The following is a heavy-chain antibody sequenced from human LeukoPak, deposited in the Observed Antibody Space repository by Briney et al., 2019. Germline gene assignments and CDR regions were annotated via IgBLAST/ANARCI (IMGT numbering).Heavy chain of an antibody. V-gene: IGHV3-30*18. CDR3: AKEGGVFKMATISLDY. CDR1: GFTFSSYG. J-gene: IGHJ4*02. D-gene: IGHD5-24*01. CDR2: ISYDGSNK. Sequence: PGRSLRLSCAASGFTFSSYGMHWVRQAPGKGLEWVAVISYDGSNKYYADSVKGRFTISRDNSKNTLYLQMNSLRAEDTAVYYCAKEGGVFKMATISLDYWGQGTLVTVSS.